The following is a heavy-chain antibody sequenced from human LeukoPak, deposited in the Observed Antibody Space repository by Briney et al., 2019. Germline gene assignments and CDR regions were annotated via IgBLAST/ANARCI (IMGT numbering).Heavy chain of an antibody. CDR3: ARRGGYSRMDV. J-gene: IGHJ6*04. CDR1: GGSISSSSYH. V-gene: IGHV4-39*01. D-gene: IGHD5-18*01. Sequence: SETLSLTCTVSGGSISSSSYHWGWIRQPPGKGLEWIGSIYYSGSTYYNPSLKSRVTISVDTSKNQFSLKLSSVTAADTAVYYCARRGGYSRMDVWGRGTTVTISS. CDR2: IYYSGST.